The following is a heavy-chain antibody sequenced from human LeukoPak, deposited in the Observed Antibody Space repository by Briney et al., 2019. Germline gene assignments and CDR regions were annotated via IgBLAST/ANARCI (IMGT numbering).Heavy chain of an antibody. CDR3: ARRIAVAGHSDY. Sequence: SETLSLTCTVSGYSISSGYYWGWIRQPPGKGLEWIGSIYHSGSTYYNPSLKSRATISVDTSKNQFSLKLSSVTAADTAVYYCARRIAVAGHSDYWGQGTLVTVSS. D-gene: IGHD6-19*01. J-gene: IGHJ4*02. CDR2: IYHSGST. CDR1: GYSISSGYY. V-gene: IGHV4-38-2*02.